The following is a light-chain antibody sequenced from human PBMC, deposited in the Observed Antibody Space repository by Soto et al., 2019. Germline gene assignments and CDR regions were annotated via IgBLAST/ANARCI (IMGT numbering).Light chain of an antibody. CDR1: SSYIGAGYD. CDR3: QSYDSSLSGWKV. Sequence: QSVLTQPPSVSRAPGQRVTISCTGSSSYIGAGYDVHWYQQLPGTAPKLLIYGNSNRPSGVPDRFSGSKSGTSASLAITGLQAEDEADYYCQSYDSSLSGWKVFGGGTKLTV. CDR2: GNS. V-gene: IGLV1-40*01. J-gene: IGLJ2*01.